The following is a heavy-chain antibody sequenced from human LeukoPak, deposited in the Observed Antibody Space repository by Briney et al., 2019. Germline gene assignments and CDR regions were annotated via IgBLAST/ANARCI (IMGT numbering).Heavy chain of an antibody. Sequence: SGGSLRLSCAASGFTFSSYAMSWVRQAPGKGLEWVSAISGSGGSTYYADSVKGRFTISRDNSKNTLYLQMNSLRAEDTAVYYCAKDRCSGGSCYSGWGQGTLVTVSS. J-gene: IGHJ4*02. V-gene: IGHV3-23*01. CDR1: GFTFSSYA. CDR3: AKDRCSGGSCYSG. CDR2: ISGSGGST. D-gene: IGHD2-15*01.